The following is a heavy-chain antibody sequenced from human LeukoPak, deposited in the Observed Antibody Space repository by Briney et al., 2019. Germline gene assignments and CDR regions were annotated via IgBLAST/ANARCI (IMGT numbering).Heavy chain of an antibody. V-gene: IGHV3-23*01. J-gene: IGHJ4*02. CDR2: ISGSGGST. CDR3: AKGGGRITFGGVIVMYYFDY. D-gene: IGHD3-16*02. Sequence: PGGSLRLSCAASGFTFSSYAMSWVRQAPGKGLEWVSAISGSGGSTYYADSVKGRFTISRDNSKNTLYLQMNSLRAEDTAVYYCAKGGGRITFGGVIVMYYFDYWGQGTLVTVSS. CDR1: GFTFSSYA.